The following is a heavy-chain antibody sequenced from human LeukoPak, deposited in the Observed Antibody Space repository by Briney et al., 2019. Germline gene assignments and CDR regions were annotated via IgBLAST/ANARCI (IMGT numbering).Heavy chain of an antibody. V-gene: IGHV1-24*01. CDR1: GYTLTELS. CDR2: FDPEDGET. Sequence: ASVKVSCKVSGYTLTELSMHWVRQAPGKGLEWMGGFDPEDGETIYAQKFQGRVTMTEDTSTDTAYMELSSLRSEDTAVYYCATGLGGSGSYYSPLGYWGQGTLVTVSS. CDR3: ATGLGGSGSYYSPLGY. J-gene: IGHJ4*02. D-gene: IGHD3-10*01.